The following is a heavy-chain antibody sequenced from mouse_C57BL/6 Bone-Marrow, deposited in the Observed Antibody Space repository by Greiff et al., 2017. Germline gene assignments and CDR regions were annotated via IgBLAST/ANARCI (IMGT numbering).Heavy chain of an antibody. V-gene: IGHV1-55*01. CDR1: GYTFTSYW. J-gene: IGHJ1*03. D-gene: IGHD2-5*01. CDR2: IYPGSGST. CDR3: ARGVEYSNTYWYFDV. Sequence: QVQLQQPGAELVKPGASVKMSCKASGYTFTSYWITWVKQRPGQGLEWIGDIYPGSGSTNYNEKFKGKATLTVDTSSSKAYMQLSSLTSEDSAVYYCARGVEYSNTYWYFDVWGTGTTVTVSS.